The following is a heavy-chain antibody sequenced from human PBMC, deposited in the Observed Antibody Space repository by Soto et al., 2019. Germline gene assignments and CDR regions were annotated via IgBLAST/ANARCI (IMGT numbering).Heavy chain of an antibody. Sequence: QVQLQESGPGLVKPSQTLSLTCTVSGGSISSGGYYWSWIRQHPGKGLEWSGYIYYSGSTYYNPSPKRRMNISVDTSKNQFSLKLSSVTAAHTAVYYSASYSLDEGREHNFDYWGQVTLVTFSS. J-gene: IGHJ4*02. CDR3: ASYSLDEGREHNFDY. CDR1: GGSISSGGYY. CDR2: IYYSGST. D-gene: IGHD1-26*01. V-gene: IGHV4-31*03.